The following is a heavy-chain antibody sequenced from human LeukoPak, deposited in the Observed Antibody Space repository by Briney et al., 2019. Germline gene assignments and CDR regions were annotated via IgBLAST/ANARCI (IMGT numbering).Heavy chain of an antibody. CDR2: INNDGSDT. Sequence: PGGSLRLFCAASGFTFSSFWMHWVRQAPGKGLVWVARINNDGSDTVYADSVRGRFTISRDNAKSTLYLQMNSLRLEDTAVYFCARGNRGPHYCGVGALVTVSP. J-gene: IGHJ4*02. CDR3: ARGNRGPHY. CDR1: GFTFSSFW. D-gene: IGHD1-14*01. V-gene: IGHV3-74*01.